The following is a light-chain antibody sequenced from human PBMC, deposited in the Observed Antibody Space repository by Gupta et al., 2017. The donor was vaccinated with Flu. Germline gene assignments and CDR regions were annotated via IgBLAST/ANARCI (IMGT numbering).Light chain of an antibody. J-gene: IGLJ2*01. CDR2: SNN. Sequence: QSVLTQPPSASGTPGQRVTISCSGSSSNIGSNTVNWYQQLPGTAPKLLLYSNNQRPSGVPGRFSGSKFGTSAALAISGLQSEDEADYYCAAWDDSLNGVVFGGGTKLTVL. V-gene: IGLV1-44*01. CDR1: SSNIGSNT. CDR3: AAWDDSLNGVV.